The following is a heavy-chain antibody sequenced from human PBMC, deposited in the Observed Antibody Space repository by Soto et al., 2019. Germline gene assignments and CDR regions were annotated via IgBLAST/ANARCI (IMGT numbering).Heavy chain of an antibody. J-gene: IGHJ3*02. D-gene: IGHD6-13*01. Sequence: QVQLQESGPGLVKPSQTLSLTCTVSGGSISSGGYYWSWIRQHPGKGLEWIGYIYYSGSTYYNPSLKSRVTISVDTSKNQSSLKLSSVTAADTAVYYCARGSIAAAGSGAFDIWGQGTMVTVSS. CDR2: IYYSGST. CDR3: ARGSIAAAGSGAFDI. CDR1: GGSISSGGYY. V-gene: IGHV4-31*03.